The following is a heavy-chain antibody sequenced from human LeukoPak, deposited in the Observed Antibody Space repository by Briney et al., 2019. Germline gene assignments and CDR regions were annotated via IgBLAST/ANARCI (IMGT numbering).Heavy chain of an antibody. CDR1: GYTFTSYD. V-gene: IGHV1-8*01. CDR2: MNPNSGNT. CDR3: ARGSVTTDASFDY. D-gene: IGHD4-17*01. J-gene: IGHJ4*02. Sequence: ASVKVSCKASGYTFTSYDINWVRRATGQGLEWMGWMNPNSGNTGYAQKFQGRVTMTRNTSISTVYMELSNLRSEDTSVYYCARGSVTTDASFDYWGQGTLVTVSS.